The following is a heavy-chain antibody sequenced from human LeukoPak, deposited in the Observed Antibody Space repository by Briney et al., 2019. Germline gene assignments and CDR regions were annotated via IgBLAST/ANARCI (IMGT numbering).Heavy chain of an antibody. Sequence: SETLSLTCTVSGGSISSYYWSWIRQSPGKGLEWIGYIYVTGSTRYNPYLQSRVTISVDTSRNQFFLKMSSVTAADTAVYYCARHIGGGIEDMNVWGTGTKVTVSS. V-gene: IGHV4-59*08. CDR2: IYVTGST. CDR3: ARHIGGGIEDMNV. CDR1: GGSISSYY. J-gene: IGHJ6*03. D-gene: IGHD3-16*02.